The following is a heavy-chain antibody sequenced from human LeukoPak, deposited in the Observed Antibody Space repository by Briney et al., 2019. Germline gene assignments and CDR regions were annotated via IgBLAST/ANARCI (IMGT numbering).Heavy chain of an antibody. CDR2: ISASGNT. D-gene: IGHD2-21*02. J-gene: IGHJ4*02. V-gene: IGHV4-4*07. Sequence: PSETLSLTCTVSGGSISNYYWSWIRQPAGKGLEWIGRISASGNTNYNPSLKGRVTMSVDTSMNLFALKLSSVTAADTAVYYCARQGVATAIDYWGQGTLVTVSS. CDR1: GGSISNYY. CDR3: ARQGVATAIDY.